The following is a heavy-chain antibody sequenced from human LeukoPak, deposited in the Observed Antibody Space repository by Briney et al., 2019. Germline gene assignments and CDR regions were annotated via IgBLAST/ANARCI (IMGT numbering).Heavy chain of an antibody. Sequence: PSETLSLTCTVSGDSMTSGSYYWSWIRQPAGQGLEWIGRVYTRGSATYNPSLKSRVTLSVDTSNNQVSLRLTSVTAADTAVYYCARDNSGSFPPIFDHWGQGFQVTVSS. CDR2: VYTRGSA. CDR3: ARDNSGSFPPIFDH. V-gene: IGHV4-61*02. J-gene: IGHJ4*02. D-gene: IGHD1-26*01. CDR1: GDSMTSGSYY.